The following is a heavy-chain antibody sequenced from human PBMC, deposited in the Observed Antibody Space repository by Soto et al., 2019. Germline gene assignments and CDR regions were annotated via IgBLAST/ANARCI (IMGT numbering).Heavy chain of an antibody. J-gene: IGHJ4*02. CDR3: ATDTVDVVVVPRAGYYFDS. D-gene: IGHD2-21*01. CDR1: GFTFSSST. V-gene: IGHV3-21*01. Sequence: EVQLVESGGGLVKPGESLRLSCAASGFTFSSSTMSWVRQAPGKGLEWVSSISYSISNIYYAASVKGRFTISRDNAKNSLYLQMNDLRAEDTAVYYCATDTVDVVVVPRAGYYFDSWGQGTLVTVSS. CDR2: ISYSISNI.